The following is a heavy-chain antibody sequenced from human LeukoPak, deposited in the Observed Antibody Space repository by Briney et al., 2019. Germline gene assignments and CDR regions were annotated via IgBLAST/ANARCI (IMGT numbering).Heavy chain of an antibody. CDR1: GFTFSSYG. V-gene: IGHV3-33*01. CDR3: ARVQESRVVVPAAIDY. D-gene: IGHD2-2*01. Sequence: GGSLRLSCAASGFTFSSYGMHWVRQAPGKGLEWVAVIWYDGSNKYYADSVKGRFTISRDNSKNTLYLQTNSLRAEDTAVYYCARVQESRVVVPAAIDYWGQGTLVTVSS. CDR2: IWYDGSNK. J-gene: IGHJ4*02.